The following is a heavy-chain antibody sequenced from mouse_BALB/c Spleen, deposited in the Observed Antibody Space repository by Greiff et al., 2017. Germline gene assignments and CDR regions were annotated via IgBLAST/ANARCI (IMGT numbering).Heavy chain of an antibody. D-gene: IGHD2-3*01. CDR2: IWGDGST. Sequence: QVQLKESGPGLVAPSQSLSITCTVSGFSLTGYGVNWVRQPPGKGLEWLGMIWGDGSTDYNSALKSRLSISKDNSKSQVFLKMNSLQTDDTARYYCARVWGDGYSDYWGQGTTLTVSS. V-gene: IGHV2-6-7*01. J-gene: IGHJ2*01. CDR1: GFSLTGYG. CDR3: ARVWGDGYSDY.